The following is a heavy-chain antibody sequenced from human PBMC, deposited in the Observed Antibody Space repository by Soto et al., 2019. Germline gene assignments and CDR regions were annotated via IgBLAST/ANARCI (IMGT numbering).Heavy chain of an antibody. CDR2: IWYDGSNK. CDR3: ARPSYYDSSGYYYYFDY. CDR1: GFTFSSYG. V-gene: IGHV3-33*01. D-gene: IGHD3-22*01. Sequence: GGSLRLSCAASGFTFSSYGMHWVRQAPGKGLEWVAVIWYDGSNKYYADSVKGQFTISRDNSKNTLYLQMNSLRAEDTAVYYCARPSYYDSSGYYYYFDYWGQGTLVTVSS. J-gene: IGHJ4*02.